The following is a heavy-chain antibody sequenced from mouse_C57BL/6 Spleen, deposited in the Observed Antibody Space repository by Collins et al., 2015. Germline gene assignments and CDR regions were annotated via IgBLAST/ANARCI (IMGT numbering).Heavy chain of an antibody. J-gene: IGHJ1*03. CDR1: GYTFTDYY. CDR2: IYPGKGIT. Sequence: QVQLKQSGAELVRPGASVKLSCKASGYTFTDYYINWVKQRPGQGLEWIARIYPGKGITNYNEKFKGKAALTAEKSSSTAYIQLSSLTSEDSAVYFCTRRDYYDSGPDWFFDVWGTGTTVTVSS. CDR3: TRRDYYDSGPDWFFDV. D-gene: IGHD1-1*01. V-gene: IGHV1-76*01.